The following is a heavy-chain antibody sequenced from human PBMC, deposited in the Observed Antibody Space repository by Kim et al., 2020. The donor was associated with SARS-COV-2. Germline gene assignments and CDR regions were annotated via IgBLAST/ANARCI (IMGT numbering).Heavy chain of an antibody. J-gene: IGHJ4*02. Sequence: VKGRLTISRDNSKTTVYLQMNSLRAEDTAVYFCARGGYDSSGQKLYYFDYWGQGTLVTVSS. D-gene: IGHD3-22*01. V-gene: IGHV3-53*01. CDR3: ARGGYDSSGQKLYYFDY.